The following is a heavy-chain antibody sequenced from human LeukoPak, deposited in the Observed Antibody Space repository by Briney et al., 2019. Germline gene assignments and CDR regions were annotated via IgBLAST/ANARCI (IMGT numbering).Heavy chain of an antibody. J-gene: IGHJ5*02. Sequence: PSETLSPTRTVSGGSIGTSSYVCGWIRQPPGKGLEWIGSIYDSGSTYYNPSLKSRVTISVDTSKNQFSLKLSSLTAADTAVYYCARHKEYSSSSVRGYNWFDPGPQGTLVTVSS. D-gene: IGHD6-6*01. V-gene: IGHV4-39*01. CDR3: ARHKEYSSSSVRGYNWFDP. CDR2: IYDSGST. CDR1: GGSIGTSSYV.